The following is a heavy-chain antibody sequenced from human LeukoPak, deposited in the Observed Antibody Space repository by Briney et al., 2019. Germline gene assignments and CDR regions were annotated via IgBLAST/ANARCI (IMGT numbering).Heavy chain of an antibody. Sequence: SETLSLTCTVSGGSISSYYWSWIRQPPGKGLEWIGYIYYSGSTNYNPSLKSRVTISVDTSKNQFSLKLSSVTAADTAVYYCARDTDCGGDCYYFDYWGQGTLVTVSS. CDR1: GGSISSYY. V-gene: IGHV4-59*12. J-gene: IGHJ4*02. D-gene: IGHD2-21*02. CDR3: ARDTDCGGDCYYFDY. CDR2: IYYSGST.